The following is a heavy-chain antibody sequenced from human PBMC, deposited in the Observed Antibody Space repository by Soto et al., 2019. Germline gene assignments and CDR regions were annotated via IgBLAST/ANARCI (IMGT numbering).Heavy chain of an antibody. V-gene: IGHV1-46*01. D-gene: IGHD1-1*01. CDR1: GYTFTSFF. J-gene: IGHJ4*02. Sequence: ASVKVSCKASGYTFTSFFIHWVRQAPGQGLEWMGRSNPSDGGTTYAQQFQGRVTMTRDTSTSTVYMELSSLRSDDTAVYYCARVNWNDVPFGFDYWGQGTLVTV. CDR2: SNPSDGGT. CDR3: ARVNWNDVPFGFDY.